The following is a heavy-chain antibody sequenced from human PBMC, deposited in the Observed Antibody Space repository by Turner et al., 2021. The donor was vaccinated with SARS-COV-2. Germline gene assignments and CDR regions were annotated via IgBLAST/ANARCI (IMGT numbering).Heavy chain of an antibody. CDR1: GFTFSSYD. D-gene: IGHD1-26*01. CDR2: ISGSGSTI. Sequence: EVQLVESGGVLVQPGGSLRLSCAASGFTFSSYDMNWVRQAPGKGLEWVSYISGSGSTIYYGDSMKGRVAVSRDNAKKSLYLQVNSLRVEDTAVYYCARGRSWNYWGQGTLITVSS. J-gene: IGHJ4*02. CDR3: ARGRSWNY. V-gene: IGHV3-48*03.